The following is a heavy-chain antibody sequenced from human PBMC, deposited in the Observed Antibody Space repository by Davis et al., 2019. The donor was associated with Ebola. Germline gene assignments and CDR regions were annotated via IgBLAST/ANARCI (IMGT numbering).Heavy chain of an antibody. CDR1: GGSISSYS. V-gene: IGHV4-4*07. Sequence: PSETLSLTCTVSGGSISSYSWSWIRQPAGKGLEWIGRIYTTGSTNYNPSLKNRVTMSVDTSKNQFSLKLSSVTTADTAVYYCAREKDYYYHGLDVWGQGTTVTVSS. CDR2: IYTTGST. CDR3: AREKDYYYHGLDV. D-gene: IGHD2-15*01. J-gene: IGHJ6*02.